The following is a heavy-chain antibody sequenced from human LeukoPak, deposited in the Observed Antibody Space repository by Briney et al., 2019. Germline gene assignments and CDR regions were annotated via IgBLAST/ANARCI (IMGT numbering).Heavy chain of an antibody. CDR2: MNPNSGNT. CDR1: GYTFTSYD. CDR3: ARDRVPYDYVWGSYRYSAFDI. Sequence: ASVKVSCKASGYTFTSYDINWVRQATGQGLEWMGWMNPNSGNTGYAQKFQGRVTMTRNTSISTAYMELRSLRSDDTAVYYCARDRVPYDYVWGSYRYSAFDIWGQGTMVTVSS. J-gene: IGHJ3*02. D-gene: IGHD3-16*02. V-gene: IGHV1-8*01.